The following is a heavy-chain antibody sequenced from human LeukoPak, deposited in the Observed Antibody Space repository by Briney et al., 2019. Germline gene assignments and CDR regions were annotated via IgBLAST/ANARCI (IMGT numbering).Heavy chain of an antibody. CDR2: IYTSGII. CDR1: GDSISSYY. D-gene: IGHD3-10*01. CDR3: ARGPASVRGVHLTPVAFDI. J-gene: IGHJ3*02. Sequence: SETLSLTCSDSGDSISSYYWRWIWQPAGEGLEWIGRIYTSGIINYNPTLKTRVTMSLHTSKNHFALRLISVTAADTAVYYCARGPASVRGVHLTPVAFDIWGQGTMVTVSS. V-gene: IGHV4-4*07.